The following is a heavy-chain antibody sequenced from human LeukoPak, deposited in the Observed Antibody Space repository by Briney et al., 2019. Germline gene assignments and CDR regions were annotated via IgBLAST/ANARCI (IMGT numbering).Heavy chain of an antibody. CDR1: GYTFTGYY. Sequence: ASVKVSCTASGYTFTGYYIHWVRQAPGQGLEWMGWINPNSGGTNYAQKFQGRVTMTRDTSISTAYMELSRLRSDDTAVYYCAREVVLTAIGDFDYWGQGTLVTVSS. J-gene: IGHJ4*02. CDR3: AREVVLTAIGDFDY. D-gene: IGHD2-21*02. CDR2: INPNSGGT. V-gene: IGHV1-2*02.